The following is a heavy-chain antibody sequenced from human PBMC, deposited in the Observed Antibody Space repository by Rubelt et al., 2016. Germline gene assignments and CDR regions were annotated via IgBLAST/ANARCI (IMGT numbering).Heavy chain of an antibody. D-gene: IGHD3-9*01. V-gene: IGHV3-64*04. J-gene: IGHJ6*02. CDR3: AREATDFDWLLTYYYYYYGMDV. Sequence: GKGLQYVSAITDNGGNTYYADSVKGRFTISRDNSKNTLYLQMNSLRAEDTAVYYCAREATDFDWLLTYYYYYYGMDVWGQGTTVTVSS. CDR2: ITDNGGNT.